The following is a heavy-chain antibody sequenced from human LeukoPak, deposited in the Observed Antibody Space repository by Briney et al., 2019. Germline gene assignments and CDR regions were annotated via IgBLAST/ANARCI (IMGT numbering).Heavy chain of an antibody. CDR3: ARGGGTEWLLVPFEY. V-gene: IGHV3-64*01. CDR1: GFTFSSYA. Sequence: GGSLRLSCAASGFTFSSYAMHWVRQAPGKGLEYVSAINTNGGYTYYANSVKGRFTISRDNCNNTLYLEMGSLRAEDMAVYYCARGGGTEWLLVPFEYWGQGTLVTVSS. J-gene: IGHJ4*02. D-gene: IGHD3-22*01. CDR2: INTNGGYT.